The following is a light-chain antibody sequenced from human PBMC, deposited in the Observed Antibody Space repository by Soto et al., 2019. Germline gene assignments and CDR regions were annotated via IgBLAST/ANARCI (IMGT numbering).Light chain of an antibody. Sequence: QSALTQPPSASGSPGQSVTISCTGTSSDVGGYNYVSWYQQYPGKAPKIMIYEVSERPSGVPVRFSGSTSGNTASLTVSGLQAEDEADYYCSSYAGTNNLVFGGGTKLTVL. CDR2: EVS. CDR1: SSDVGGYNY. CDR3: SSYAGTNNLV. V-gene: IGLV2-8*01. J-gene: IGLJ3*02.